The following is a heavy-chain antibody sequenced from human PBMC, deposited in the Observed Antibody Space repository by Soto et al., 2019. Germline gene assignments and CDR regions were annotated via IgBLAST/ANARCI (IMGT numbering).Heavy chain of an antibody. Sequence: NLSLTCTVSGASVPEGVHYWSWIRQSPGKGLAWMGYSYHSAKPWYKSFVKGQFSISIDTAKNQFFLAVHSVTAADSAVYFCAREVTPLPTTVRWFDPWGPGILVTVSS. J-gene: IGHJ5*02. CDR2: SYHSAKP. CDR1: GASVPEGVHY. V-gene: IGHV4-31*01. CDR3: AREVTPLPTTVRWFDP. D-gene: IGHD2-21*02.